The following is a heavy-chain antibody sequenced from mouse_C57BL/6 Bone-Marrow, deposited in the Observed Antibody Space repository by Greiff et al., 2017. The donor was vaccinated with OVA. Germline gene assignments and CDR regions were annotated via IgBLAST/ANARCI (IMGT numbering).Heavy chain of an antibody. CDR1: GFTFSSYA. V-gene: IGHV5-9-1*02. D-gene: IGHD1-1*01. J-gene: IGHJ2*01. Sequence: EVHLVESGEGLVKPGGSLKLSCAASGFTFSSYAMSWVRQTPEKRLEWVAYISSGGDYIYYADTVKGRFTISRDNARNTLSLQMSSLKSEDTAMYYCTRDGYYGSFDYWCQGTTLTVSS. CDR3: TRDGYYGSFDY. CDR2: ISSGGDYI.